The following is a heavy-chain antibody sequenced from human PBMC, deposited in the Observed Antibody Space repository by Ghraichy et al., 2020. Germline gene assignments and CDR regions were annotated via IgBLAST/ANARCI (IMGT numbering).Heavy chain of an antibody. CDR3: AKKANYYESSGLVGNYFDY. V-gene: IGHV3-23*01. CDR2: ISGSGGGT. CDR1: GFTFSSYA. Sequence: GESLNISCAASGFTFSSYAMSWVRQAPGKGLEWVSAISGSGGGTFYRDSVKGRFTISRDNSKNTLYLQMNSLRAEDTAVYFCAKKANYYESSGLVGNYFDYWGQGTLVPVSS. J-gene: IGHJ4*02. D-gene: IGHD3-22*01.